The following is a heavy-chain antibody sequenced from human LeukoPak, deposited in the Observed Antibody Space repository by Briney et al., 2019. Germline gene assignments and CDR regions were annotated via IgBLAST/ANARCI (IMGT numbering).Heavy chain of an antibody. CDR2: ISGSGGST. CDR3: AKSPGYDFWSGYQYYFDY. J-gene: IGHJ4*02. CDR1: GFTFSSYA. D-gene: IGHD3-3*01. V-gene: IGHV3-23*01. Sequence: GSLRLSCAASGFTFSSYAMGWVRPAPGKGLEWVSAISGSGGSTYYADSVKGRFTISRDNSKNTLYLQMNSLRAEDTAVYYCAKSPGYDFWSGYQYYFDYWGQGTLVTVSS.